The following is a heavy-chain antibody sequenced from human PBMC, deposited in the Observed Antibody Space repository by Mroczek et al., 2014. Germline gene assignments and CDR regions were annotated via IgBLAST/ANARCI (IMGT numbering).Heavy chain of an antibody. CDR3: ARLTNRYCSSTSCHGYYFDY. J-gene: IGHJ4*02. Sequence: QVQLQHGGPGLVKPSETLSLTCTVSGGSISSSSYYWGWIRQPPGKGLEWIGSIYYSGSTYYNPSLKSRVTISVDTSKNQFSLKLSSVTAADTAVYYCARLTNRYCSSTSCHGYYFDYWGQGTLVTVSS. V-gene: IGHV4-39*01. D-gene: IGHD2-2*01. CDR2: IYYSGST. CDR1: GGSISSSSYY.